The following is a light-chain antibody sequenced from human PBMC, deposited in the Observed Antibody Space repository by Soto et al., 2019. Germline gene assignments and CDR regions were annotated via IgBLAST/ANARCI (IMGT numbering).Light chain of an antibody. CDR2: DVS. J-gene: IGLJ1*01. V-gene: IGLV2-14*01. CDR1: TSDVGAYNY. Sequence: QSALTQPASVSGSPGQSITISCTGTTSDVGAYNYVSWFQQYPGKAPKLMIYDVSTRPSGVSYRFSGSKSGNTASLTISGLQAEDESYYYCSSYTTTDTYVFGTGTKVTVL. CDR3: SSYTTTDTYV.